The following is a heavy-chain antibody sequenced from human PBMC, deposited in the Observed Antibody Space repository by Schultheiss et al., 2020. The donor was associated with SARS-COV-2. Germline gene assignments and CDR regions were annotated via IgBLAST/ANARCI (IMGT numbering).Heavy chain of an antibody. J-gene: IGHJ4*02. D-gene: IGHD4-23*01. CDR1: GDSISYNY. Sequence: SETLSLTRTVSGDSISYNYWSWIRQPPGKGLEWTGYISCSGSTNHNPSLKSRVIISVDTSKNHFSLKLSSVTAADTAVYYCARTTVAPPDYWGQGTLVTVSS. V-gene: IGHV4-59*08. CDR3: ARTTVAPPDY. CDR2: ISCSGST.